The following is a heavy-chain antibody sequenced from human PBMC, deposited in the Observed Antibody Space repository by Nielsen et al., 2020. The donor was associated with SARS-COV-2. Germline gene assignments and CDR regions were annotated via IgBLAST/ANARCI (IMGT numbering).Heavy chain of an antibody. J-gene: IGHJ4*02. CDR3: AKELPEEMATIRAFGY. V-gene: IGHV3-23*01. CDR2: LSGSGGST. D-gene: IGHD5-24*01. CDR1: GFTFSSYA. Sequence: GESLKISCAASGFTFSSYAMSWVRQAPGKGLEWVSALSGSGGSTYNADSVKGRFTISRDNSKNTLYLQMNSLRAEDTAVYYCAKELPEEMATIRAFGYWGQGTLVTVSS.